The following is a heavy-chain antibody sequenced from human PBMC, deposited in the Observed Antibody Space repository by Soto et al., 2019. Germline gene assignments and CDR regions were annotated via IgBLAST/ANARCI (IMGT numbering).Heavy chain of an antibody. CDR3: ARATYNNWYFDL. V-gene: IGHV4-4*02. D-gene: IGHD1-1*01. J-gene: IGHJ2*01. CDR1: GGSISSSNW. Sequence: QVQLQESGPGLVKPSGTLSLTCAVSGGSISSSNWWSWVRQPPGKGLEWIGEIYHSGSTNYNPSLKSRXXIXVXXSKNQFSLKLSSVTAADTAVYYCARATYNNWYFDLWGRGTLVTVSS. CDR2: IYHSGST.